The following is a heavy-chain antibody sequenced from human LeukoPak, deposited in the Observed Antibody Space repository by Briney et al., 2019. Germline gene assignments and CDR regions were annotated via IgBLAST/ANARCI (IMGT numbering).Heavy chain of an antibody. CDR1: GYTFTNYD. Sequence: ASVKVSCTASGYTFTNYDINWVRQATGQGLEWMGWMSPNSGNTGYAQKFQGRITMTRDTSISTAYMELSSLRSEDTAVYYCARNLYNTSDFESWGQGTLVTVSS. CDR3: ARNLYNTSDFES. J-gene: IGHJ4*02. V-gene: IGHV1-8*01. D-gene: IGHD2-2*01. CDR2: MSPNSGNT.